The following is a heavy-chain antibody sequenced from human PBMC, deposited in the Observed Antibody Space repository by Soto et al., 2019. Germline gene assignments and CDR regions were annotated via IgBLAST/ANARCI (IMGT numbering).Heavy chain of an antibody. Sequence: SETLSLTCTVSGGPINDYYWSWIRQPAGKGLEWIGRIYTSGSTDYNPSLKSRVTISIDTSKNQFYLKVTSMTAADTAVYYCARERREEIHDGYDLDCWGQGTLVT. V-gene: IGHV4-4*07. J-gene: IGHJ4*02. CDR3: ARERREEIHDGYDLDC. D-gene: IGHD5-12*01. CDR2: IYTSGST. CDR1: GGPINDYY.